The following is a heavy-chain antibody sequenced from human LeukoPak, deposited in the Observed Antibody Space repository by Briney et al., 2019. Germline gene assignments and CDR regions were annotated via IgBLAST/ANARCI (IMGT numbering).Heavy chain of an antibody. Sequence: SETLSLTCLVSGGSISRTSYFWGWIRQPPGKGLEWIGSIYDRGSTYYSPSLKTRVTISLETSKSHFSLKLTSVTAADTAMYYCARRFCTSTTCYVGFDPWGQGILVTVSS. CDR1: GGSISRTSYF. J-gene: IGHJ5*02. CDR2: IYDRGST. CDR3: ARRFCTSTTCYVGFDP. D-gene: IGHD2-2*01. V-gene: IGHV4-39*07.